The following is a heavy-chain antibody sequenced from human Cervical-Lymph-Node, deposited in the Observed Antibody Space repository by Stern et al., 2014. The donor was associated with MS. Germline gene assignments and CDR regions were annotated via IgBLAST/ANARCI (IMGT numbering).Heavy chain of an antibody. J-gene: IGHJ5*02. CDR3: AREVQQLVHENWFDP. D-gene: IGHD6-13*01. CDR2: IYHSGSN. Sequence: QLQLQESGPGLVKPSETLSLTCTVSGYSLSSAYYWGWVRQPPGKGLEWIGTIYHSGSNYYNPSLKSRVTISVDTTKKQFSLTLTFVPAADTAVYYCAREVQQLVHENWFDPWGQGTLVTVSS. V-gene: IGHV4-38-2*02. CDR1: GYSLSSAYY.